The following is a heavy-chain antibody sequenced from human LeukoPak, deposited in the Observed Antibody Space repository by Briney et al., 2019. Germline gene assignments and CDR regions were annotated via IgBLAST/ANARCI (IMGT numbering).Heavy chain of an antibody. CDR2: ISGSGDST. CDR3: AKGVVSDDY. Sequence: GGSLRLSCAASGFTFSKYAMNWVRQAPGKGLEWVSFISGSGDSTHYAESVKGRFTISRDNSKNTLYLQMNSLRAEDTAVYYCAKGVVSDDYWGQGTLVTVSS. V-gene: IGHV3-23*01. D-gene: IGHD2-2*01. J-gene: IGHJ4*02. CDR1: GFTFSKYA.